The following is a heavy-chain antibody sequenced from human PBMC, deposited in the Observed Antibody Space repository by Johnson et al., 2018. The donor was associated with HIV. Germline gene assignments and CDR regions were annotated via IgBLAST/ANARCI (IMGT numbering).Heavy chain of an antibody. CDR2: ISSSASTI. Sequence: QVQLVESGGGLVKPGGSLRLSCAASGFTFSDYYMSWIRQTPGKGLEWLSYISSSASTIYYADSVKGLFTISRDNAKTSLFLQMNSRRAEDTAVYYCARCYDSSAYYYVGAFDIWGQGTMVTVSS. CDR3: ARCYDSSAYYYVGAFDI. CDR1: GFTFSDYY. J-gene: IGHJ3*02. V-gene: IGHV3-11*04. D-gene: IGHD3-22*01.